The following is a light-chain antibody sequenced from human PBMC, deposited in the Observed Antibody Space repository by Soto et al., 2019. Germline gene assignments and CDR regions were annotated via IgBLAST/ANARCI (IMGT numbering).Light chain of an antibody. CDR3: GTWDSGLSAVV. Sequence: QSLLTQPPSVSAAPGQRVTISCSGSSSNIGNNYVSWYQQLPGTAPKLLIYDNNKRPSGIPDRFSGSKSGTSATLGITGLQTGDDADYYCGTWDSGLSAVVFGGGTKLTVL. J-gene: IGLJ2*01. CDR2: DNN. V-gene: IGLV1-51*01. CDR1: SSNIGNNY.